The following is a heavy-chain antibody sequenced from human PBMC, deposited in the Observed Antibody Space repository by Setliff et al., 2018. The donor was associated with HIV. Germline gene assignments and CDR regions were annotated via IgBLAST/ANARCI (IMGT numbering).Heavy chain of an antibody. CDR2: TYYRSKWYT. V-gene: IGHV6-1*01. CDR1: GDSVSSDSAA. CDR3: ARGGITAYYFDH. Sequence: SQTLSLTCAISGDSVSSDSAAWNWIRQSPSRGLEWLAGTYYRSKWYTDYAVSVKSRITINPDTSRNQFSLQLSSVIPDDSTVYFCARGGITAYYFDHWAQGTLVTV. D-gene: IGHD5-18*01. J-gene: IGHJ4*02.